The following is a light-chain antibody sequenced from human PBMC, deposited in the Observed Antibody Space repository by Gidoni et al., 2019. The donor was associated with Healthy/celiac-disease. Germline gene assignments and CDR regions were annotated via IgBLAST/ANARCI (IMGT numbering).Light chain of an antibody. CDR2: AAS. Sequence: DIQITQSPSSLSASVGDRVTITCRASQSISSYLNWYQQKPGKAPKLLIYAASSLQSGVPSRFSGSGAGTDFTLTISRLQPEDFANYYSQQIYSTPFFGQGTRLEIK. J-gene: IGKJ5*01. V-gene: IGKV1-39*01. CDR1: QSISSY. CDR3: QQIYSTPF.